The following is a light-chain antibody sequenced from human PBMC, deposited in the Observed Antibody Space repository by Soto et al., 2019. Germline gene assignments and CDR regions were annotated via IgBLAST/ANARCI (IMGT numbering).Light chain of an antibody. Sequence: QSVLTQPPSASRSPGQSVTITCSGTSSDVGEENYVSWYQQHPGKVPKLILYEVSKRPSGVPDRFSGSRSGNTASLTVSGLQAEDEADYYCSSFAGSPVVFGGGTKLTVL. CDR3: SSFAGSPVV. CDR1: SSDVGEENY. V-gene: IGLV2-8*01. CDR2: EVS. J-gene: IGLJ2*01.